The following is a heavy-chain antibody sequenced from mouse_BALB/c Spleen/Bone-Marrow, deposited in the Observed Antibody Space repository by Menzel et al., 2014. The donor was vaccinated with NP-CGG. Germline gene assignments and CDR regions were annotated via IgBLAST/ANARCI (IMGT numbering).Heavy chain of an antibody. CDR3: ARGGSLPGGFAY. CDR1: GFTFSNFG. CDR2: ISSGSNTI. J-gene: IGHJ3*01. V-gene: IGHV5-17*02. D-gene: IGHD6-2*01. Sequence: VKLMESGGGLVQPGGSRKLSCAASGFTFSNFGMHWVRQAPEKGLEWVAYISSGSNTIYYADTAKGRFTISRDNPKNTLFLQMTSLRSGDTANYYCARGGSLPGGFAYWGQGTLVTVSA.